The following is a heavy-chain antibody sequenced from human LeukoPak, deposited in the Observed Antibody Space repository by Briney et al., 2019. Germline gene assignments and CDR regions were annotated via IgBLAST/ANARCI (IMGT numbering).Heavy chain of an antibody. V-gene: IGHV1-2*02. D-gene: IGHD2-15*01. CDR2: INPNSGGT. CDR1: GYTFTGYY. J-gene: IGHJ4*02. Sequence: ASVKVSCKASGYTFTGYYMHWVRQAPGQGLEWMGWINPNSGGTNYAQKFQGRVTMTRDTSTCTVYMELSSLRSEDTAVYYCARSTLPFCSGGSCYRSRFDYWGQGTLVTVSS. CDR3: ARSTLPFCSGGSCYRSRFDY.